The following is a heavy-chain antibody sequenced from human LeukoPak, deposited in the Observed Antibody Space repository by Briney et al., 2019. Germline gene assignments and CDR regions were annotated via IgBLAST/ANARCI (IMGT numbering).Heavy chain of an antibody. V-gene: IGHV3-48*03. CDR2: IRSSGNTI. Sequence: GGSLRLSCAASGFTFSSYEMNWVRQAPGKGLEWVSYIRSSGNTIYYADSVKGRFTISRDNAKNSLYLQMNSLRAEDTAVYYCARGAWSGSYLGAFDIWGQGTMVTVSS. D-gene: IGHD3-3*01. J-gene: IGHJ3*02. CDR3: ARGAWSGSYLGAFDI. CDR1: GFTFSSYE.